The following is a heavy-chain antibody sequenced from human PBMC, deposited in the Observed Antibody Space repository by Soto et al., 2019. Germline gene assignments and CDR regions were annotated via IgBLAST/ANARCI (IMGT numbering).Heavy chain of an antibody. CDR3: ARTRYSSSGRSYYYYYGMDV. Sequence: PSETLSLTCAVYGGSFSGYYWSWIRQPPGKGLEWIGEINHSGSTNYNPSLKSRVTISVDTSKNQFSLKLSSVTAADTAVYYCARTRYSSSGRSYYYYYGMDVWGQGTTVTVSS. CDR1: GGSFSGYY. V-gene: IGHV4-34*01. J-gene: IGHJ6*02. D-gene: IGHD6-6*01. CDR2: INHSGST.